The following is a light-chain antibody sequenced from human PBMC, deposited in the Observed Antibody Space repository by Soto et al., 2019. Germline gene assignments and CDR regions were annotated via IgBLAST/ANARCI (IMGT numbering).Light chain of an antibody. J-gene: IGKJ4*01. CDR3: HQYAYSPLT. Sequence: IVLTQSPGTLSLSPGESATLSCRASQTFGRNYLAWFQHKPGQAPRLLIYDASKRATGVPDRFSGSGSGTDFTLTVSRLEPEDFAVFYCHQYAYSPLTFGGGTKVEIK. V-gene: IGKV3-20*01. CDR1: QTFGRNY. CDR2: DAS.